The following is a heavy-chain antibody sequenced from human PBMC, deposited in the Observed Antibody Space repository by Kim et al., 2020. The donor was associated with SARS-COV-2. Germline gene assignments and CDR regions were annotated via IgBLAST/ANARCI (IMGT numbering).Heavy chain of an antibody. CDR1: GFTFSNAW. V-gene: IGHV3-15*01. J-gene: IGHJ6*03. D-gene: IGHD3-3*01. Sequence: GGSLRLSCAASGFTFSNAWMSWVRQAPGKGLEWVGRIKSKTDGGTTDYAAPVKGRFTISRDDSKNTLYLQMNSLKTEDTAVYYCTTVSAKFAFKRRLGWYSDLRRGYSVSTGELDMEVWDKGSTVTVTS. CDR2: IKSKTDGGTT. CDR3: TTVSAKFAFKRRLGWYSDLRRGYSVSTGELDMEV.